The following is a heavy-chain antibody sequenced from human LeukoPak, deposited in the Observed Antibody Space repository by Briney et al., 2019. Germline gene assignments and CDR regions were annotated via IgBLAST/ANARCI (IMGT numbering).Heavy chain of an antibody. J-gene: IGHJ4*02. CDR1: GYTFTAYY. Sequence: GASVKVSCTASGYTFTAYYMHWVRQAPGQGLEWMGCINPNSGGTNYAQKFQGRVTMTRDTSISTAYMELSRLRSDDTAVYYCARDYGDYALDYWGQGTLVTVSS. D-gene: IGHD4-17*01. V-gene: IGHV1-2*02. CDR2: INPNSGGT. CDR3: ARDYGDYALDY.